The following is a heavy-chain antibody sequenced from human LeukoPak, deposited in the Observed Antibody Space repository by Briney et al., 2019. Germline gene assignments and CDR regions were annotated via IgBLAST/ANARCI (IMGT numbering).Heavy chain of an antibody. J-gene: IGHJ4*02. CDR2: ITGSGGST. CDR3: AKGVRSSSSGSLDY. CDR1: GFTFSSYG. D-gene: IGHD6-25*01. V-gene: IGHV3-23*01. Sequence: PGRSLRLSCAAPGFTFSSYGMHWVRQAPGKGLEWVSVITGSGGSTYYADSVKGRFTISRDNSKNTLYLQMNSLRAEDTAVYYCAKGVRSSSSGSLDYWGQGTLVTVSS.